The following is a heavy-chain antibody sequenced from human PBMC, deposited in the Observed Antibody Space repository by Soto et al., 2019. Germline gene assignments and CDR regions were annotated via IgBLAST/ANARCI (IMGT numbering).Heavy chain of an antibody. V-gene: IGHV3-30-3*01. Sequence: QVQLVESGGGVVQPGRSLRLSCAASGFTFSSYAMHWVRQAPGKGLEWVAVISYDGSNKYYADSVKGRFTISRDNSKNXMYLQMTSLRAEDTAVYYCARDYYRFNSGYGFSMDVWGQGTTVTVSS. D-gene: IGHD5-12*01. CDR1: GFTFSSYA. CDR3: ARDYYRFNSGYGFSMDV. CDR2: ISYDGSNK. J-gene: IGHJ6*02.